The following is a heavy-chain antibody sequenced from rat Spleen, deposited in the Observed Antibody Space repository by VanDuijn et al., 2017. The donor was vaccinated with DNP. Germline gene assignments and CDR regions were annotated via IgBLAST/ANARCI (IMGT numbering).Heavy chain of an antibody. D-gene: IGHD1-3*01. CDR3: ASTLVNYGTYGYYAMDA. CDR2: IWNSGGT. J-gene: IGHJ4*01. V-gene: IGHV2-41*01. CDR1: GFSLTTYS. Sequence: QVQLKESGPGLVQPSETLSLTCTVSGFSLTTYSVSWVRQPSGKGLEWMGVIWNSGGTRYDSSLKSRLTITKDTSKSQVCLKMNSLQTEDTATYYCASTLVNYGTYGYYAMDAWGQGTSVTVSS.